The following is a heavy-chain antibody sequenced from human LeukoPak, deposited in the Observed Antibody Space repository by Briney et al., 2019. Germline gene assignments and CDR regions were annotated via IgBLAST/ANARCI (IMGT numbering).Heavy chain of an antibody. V-gene: IGHV1-18*03. D-gene: IGHD3-10*01. CDR2: ISGYNCNT. Sequence: ASVNVSCKASGYTFTSFCISWVRQAPGQSLEWIGWISGYNCNTNYGQKFQGRVTMTTDTSTSTAYMELRSLRSDDMAMYYCARDHIIMVGGVLDYWGQGTQVTVSS. CDR1: GYTFTSFC. CDR3: ARDHIIMVGGVLDY. J-gene: IGHJ4*02.